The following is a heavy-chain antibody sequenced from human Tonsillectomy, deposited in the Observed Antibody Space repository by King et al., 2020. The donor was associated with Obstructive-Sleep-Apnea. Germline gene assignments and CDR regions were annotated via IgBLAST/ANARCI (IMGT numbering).Heavy chain of an antibody. CDR2: IYHSGST. V-gene: IGHV4-4*02. CDR1: GGSIGTTNW. J-gene: IGHJ6*02. D-gene: IGHD4-17*01. CDR3: ARDGWGSVTTGGYYFYYGMDV. Sequence: VQLQESGPGLVKPSGTLSLTCAVSGGSIGTTNWWSWVRQPPGKGLEWIGEIYHSGSTNYNPSLRSRVTISLDKSKNQFSLNLSSVTAADTAVYYCARDGWGSVTTGGYYFYYGMDVWGQGTTVTVSS.